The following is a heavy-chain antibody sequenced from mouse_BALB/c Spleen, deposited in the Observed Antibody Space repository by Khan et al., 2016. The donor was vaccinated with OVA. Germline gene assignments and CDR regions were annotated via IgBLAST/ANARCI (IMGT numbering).Heavy chain of an antibody. CDR1: GYTFTSYW. J-gene: IGHJ3*01. Sequence: VQLQQSGPVLARPGASVKMSCKASGYTFTSYWMHWVKQRPGQGLEWIGDIYPGNTDTTYNQKFKGKAKLTAVTSTSTAYMELSSLTNEDSVVYYCTRRNWDVAWFAYWGQGTLVTVSA. D-gene: IGHD4-1*01. CDR3: TRRNWDVAWFAY. V-gene: IGHV1-5*01. CDR2: IYPGNTDT.